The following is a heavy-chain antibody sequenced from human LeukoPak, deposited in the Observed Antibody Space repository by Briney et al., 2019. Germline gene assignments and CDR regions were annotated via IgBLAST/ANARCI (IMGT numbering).Heavy chain of an antibody. Sequence: GSLRLSCAASGFTFSSYGMHWVRQAPGKGLEWIGYIYYSGSTNYNPSLKSRVTISVDTSKNQFSLKLSSVTAADTAVYYCARDDSSGYYFDYWGQGTLATVSS. V-gene: IGHV4-59*01. CDR1: GFTFSSYG. CDR3: ARDDSSGYYFDY. CDR2: IYYSGST. D-gene: IGHD3-22*01. J-gene: IGHJ4*02.